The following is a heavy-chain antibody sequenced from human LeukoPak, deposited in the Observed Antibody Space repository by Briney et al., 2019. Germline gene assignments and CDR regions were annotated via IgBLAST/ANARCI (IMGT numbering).Heavy chain of an antibody. CDR2: INHSGST. D-gene: IGHD3-3*01. CDR1: GGSFSGYY. CDR3: AKMPHINYNDFYP. Sequence: SETLSLTCAVYGGSFSGYYWSWIRQPPGKGMGWIGEINHSGSTNYNPSLKSRVTISVDTSKNQFSLKLSSVTAADTAVYYCAKMPHINYNDFYPWGQGTLVTVSS. J-gene: IGHJ5*02. V-gene: IGHV4-34*01.